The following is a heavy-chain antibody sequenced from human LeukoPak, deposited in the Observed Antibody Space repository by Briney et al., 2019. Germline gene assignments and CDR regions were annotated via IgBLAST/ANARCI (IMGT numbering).Heavy chain of an antibody. Sequence: SETLSLTCTVSDGSISSSSYYWGWIRQPPGKGLEWVGSIYYSGSTYNNPSLKSRVTISVDTSKNQFPLRLSSVTAADTAVYYCARGDYGNVYFDYWGQGTLVNVSS. J-gene: IGHJ4*02. CDR2: IYYSGST. CDR1: DGSISSSSYY. CDR3: ARGDYGNVYFDY. V-gene: IGHV4-39*06. D-gene: IGHD4-11*01.